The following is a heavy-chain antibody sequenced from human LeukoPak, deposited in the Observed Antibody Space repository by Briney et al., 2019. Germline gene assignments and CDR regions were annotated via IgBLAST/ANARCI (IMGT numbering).Heavy chain of an antibody. CDR2: IYPADSDT. Sequence: GESLKISCKASGYSFTSYWIGWVRQMPGKGLEWMGIIYPADSDTRYSPSFQGQVTISADKSITTAYLQWSSLKASDTAMYYCVRQSNRGSCPDYWGQGTLVTVPS. D-gene: IGHD1-26*01. V-gene: IGHV5-51*01. CDR1: GYSFTSYW. J-gene: IGHJ4*02. CDR3: VRQSNRGSCPDY.